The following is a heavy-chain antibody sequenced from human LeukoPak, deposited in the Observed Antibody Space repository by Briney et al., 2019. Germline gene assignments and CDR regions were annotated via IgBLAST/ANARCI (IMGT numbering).Heavy chain of an antibody. CDR1: GGSVSGYY. CDR3: ARMYSSGWYFDL. J-gene: IGHJ2*01. CDR2: VYYSGST. V-gene: IGHV4-59*02. Sequence: PSETLSLTCVVSGGSVSGYYWGWIRQPPGRGLEWIGYVYYSGSTNYNPSFKSRITISVDTSRNQFSLQLSSVTAADTAVYYCARMYSSGWYFDLWGRGTLVTVSS. D-gene: IGHD6-19*01.